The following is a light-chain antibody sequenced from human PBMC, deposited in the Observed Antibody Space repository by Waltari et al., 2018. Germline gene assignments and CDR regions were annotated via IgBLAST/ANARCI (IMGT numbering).Light chain of an antibody. CDR2: AAS. J-gene: IGKJ2*01. CDR1: QSVSNRY. Sequence: EIVLTQSPGTLSLSPGERATLSCRASQSVSNRYLAWYQQKPGQAPRVLIYAASSRATVIPDMFSGSGAGTDYALTISRLEPEDFAVYYCQQYGSSPDTFGQGTKLEI. CDR3: QQYGSSPDT. V-gene: IGKV3-20*01.